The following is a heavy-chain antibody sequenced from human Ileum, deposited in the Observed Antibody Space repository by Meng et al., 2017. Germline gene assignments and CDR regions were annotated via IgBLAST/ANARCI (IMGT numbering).Heavy chain of an antibody. CDR1: GFNFSNYW. D-gene: IGHD6-19*01. V-gene: IGHV3-74*01. CDR3: ARYNSGWHVCDS. Sequence: VDLGGLGGGLVLPGGSLRLSCAASGFNFSNYWMHWVRQAPGKGLVWVSRINSDGSSISYADAVKGRFTISRDNAKNTLYLQMNNLRDDDTAVYYCARYNSGWHVCDSWGQGILVTVSS. J-gene: IGHJ4*02. CDR2: INSDGSSI.